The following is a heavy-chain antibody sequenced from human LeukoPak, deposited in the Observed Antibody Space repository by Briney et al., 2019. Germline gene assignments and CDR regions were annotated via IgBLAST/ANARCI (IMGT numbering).Heavy chain of an antibody. CDR1: GYTFTSYY. V-gene: IGHV1-46*01. D-gene: IGHD2-2*01. J-gene: IGHJ4*02. Sequence: ASVKVSCKASGYTFTSYYMHWVRQAPGQGLQWMGIINPSGGSTSYAQKFQGRVTMTRDTSVSTAYMELSRLRSDDTAVYYCARSWIVVVPAAMGYWGQGTLVTVSS. CDR3: ARSWIVVVPAAMGY. CDR2: INPSGGST.